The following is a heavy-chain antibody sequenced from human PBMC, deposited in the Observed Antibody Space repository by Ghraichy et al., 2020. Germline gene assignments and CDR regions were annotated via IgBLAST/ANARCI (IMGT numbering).Heavy chain of an antibody. J-gene: IGHJ4*02. CDR2: IVSSSGSI. CDR3: ARASGPKYDYVWGDNFDY. D-gene: IGHD3-16*01. V-gene: IGHV3-48*02. Sequence: GGSLRLSCAASGFTFSKYSMNWVRQAPGKGLEWVSYIVSSSGSIYYADSVKGRFTISRDNAKNSLYLQMNSLRDEDTAVYYCARASGPKYDYVWGDNFDYWGRGTLVTVSS. CDR1: GFTFSKYS.